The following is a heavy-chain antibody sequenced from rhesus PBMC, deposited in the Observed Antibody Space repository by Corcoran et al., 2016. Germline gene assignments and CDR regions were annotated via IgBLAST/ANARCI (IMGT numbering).Heavy chain of an antibody. CDR1: GGSISSSNW. CDR3: ARDSQEYRGYFDY. CDR2: ISVSSGST. D-gene: IGHD1-44*01. V-gene: IGHV4-65*01. Sequence: QVQLQESGPAVVKPSETLSLTCAVSGGSISSSNWWSWIRQPPGKGLEWIGYISVSSGSTYYNPSLKSRVTISTDTSKNQFSLKLSSVTAADTAVYYCARDSQEYRGYFDYWGQGVLVTVSS. J-gene: IGHJ4*01.